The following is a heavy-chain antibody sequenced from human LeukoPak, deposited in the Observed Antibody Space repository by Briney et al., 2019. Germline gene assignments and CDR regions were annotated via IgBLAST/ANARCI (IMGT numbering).Heavy chain of an antibody. Sequence: PSQTLSLICTVSGASISSGDYHWTWIRQPPGKGLEWIGYIYSSGSTYYNPSLKSRVSISVDTSKNHFSLQLTSVTAADTAVYYCATRFSGRPFDPWGQGTLVTVS. CDR1: GASISSGDYH. CDR2: IYSSGST. J-gene: IGHJ5*02. CDR3: ATRFSGRPFDP. V-gene: IGHV4-30-4*08. D-gene: IGHD1-26*01.